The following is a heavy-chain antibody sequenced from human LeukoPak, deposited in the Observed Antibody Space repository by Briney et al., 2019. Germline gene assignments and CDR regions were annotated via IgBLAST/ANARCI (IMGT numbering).Heavy chain of an antibody. J-gene: IGHJ6*03. CDR2: FDPEDGET. CDR1: GYTLTELS. D-gene: IGHD2-2*01. Sequence: GASVKVSCKVSGYTLTELSMHWVRQAPGKGLEWMGGFDPEDGETIYAQKFQRRVTMTEDTSTDTAYMELSSLRSEDTAVYYCATGPLPPPIDVVVPARDYYMDVWGKGTTVTVSS. CDR3: ATGPLPPPIDVVVPARDYYMDV. V-gene: IGHV1-24*01.